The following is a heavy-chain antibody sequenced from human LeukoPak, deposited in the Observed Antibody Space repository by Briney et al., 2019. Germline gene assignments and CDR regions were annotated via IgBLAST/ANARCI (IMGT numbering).Heavy chain of an antibody. CDR1: GFSFSAYP. V-gene: IGHV3-23*01. CDR2: ISASGDVT. D-gene: IGHD1-1*01. Sequence: PGGSLRLSCAASGFSFSAYPMGWVRQAPGKGLQWLSGISASGDVTFHADRVKGRFAISRDNAKNSLYLQMNSLRAEDTAVYYCESTLSLDHWGQGTLVTVSS. J-gene: IGHJ4*02. CDR3: ESTLSLDH.